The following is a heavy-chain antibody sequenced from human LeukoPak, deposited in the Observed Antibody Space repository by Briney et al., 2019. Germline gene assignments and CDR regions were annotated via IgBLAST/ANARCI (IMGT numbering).Heavy chain of an antibody. CDR1: GFTFSSYG. V-gene: IGHV3-30*18. D-gene: IGHD3-16*01. CDR2: ISYDGSNK. J-gene: IGHJ4*02. CDR3: AKDRGSQGEYYFDY. Sequence: PGGSLRLSCAASGFTFSSYGMHWVRQAPGKGLEWVAVISYDGSNKYYADSVKGRFTISRDNSKNTLYLQMSSLRAEDTAVYYCAKDRGSQGEYYFDYWGQGTLVTVSS.